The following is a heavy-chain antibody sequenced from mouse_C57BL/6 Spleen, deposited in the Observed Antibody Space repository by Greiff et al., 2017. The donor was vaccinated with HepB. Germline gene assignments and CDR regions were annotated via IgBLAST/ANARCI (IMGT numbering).Heavy chain of an antibody. V-gene: IGHV1-53*01. J-gene: IGHJ4*01. CDR3: AREGLLRYPYYYAMDY. CDR2: INPSNGGT. CDR1: GYTFTSYW. Sequence: QVQLQQPGTELMKPGASVKLSCKASGYTFTSYWMHWVKQRPGQGLEWIGNINPSNGGTNYNEKFKSKATLTVDKSSSTAYMQLSSLTSEDSAVYYCAREGLLRYPYYYAMDYWGQGTSVTVSS. D-gene: IGHD1-1*01.